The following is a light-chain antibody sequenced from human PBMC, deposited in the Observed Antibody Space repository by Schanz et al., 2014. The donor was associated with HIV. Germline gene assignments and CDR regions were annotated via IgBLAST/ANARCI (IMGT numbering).Light chain of an antibody. Sequence: EIVMTQSPATLSVSPGDRATLSCRASQSVNSNLAWYQRKPGQAPRLLIYGASTSATDIPDRFSGSGSGTDFTLTISRLEPEDFATYYCQQTNSFPLTFGGGTKVEIK. CDR1: QSVNSN. CDR2: GAS. V-gene: IGKV3D-15*01. CDR3: QQTNSFPLT. J-gene: IGKJ4*01.